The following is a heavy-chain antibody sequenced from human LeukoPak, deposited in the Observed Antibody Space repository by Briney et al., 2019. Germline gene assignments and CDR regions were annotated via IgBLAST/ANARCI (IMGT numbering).Heavy chain of an antibody. D-gene: IGHD3-10*01. CDR1: GFTFRSYW. Sequence: GGSLRLSCAASGFTFRSYWMSWVRQAPGKGLEWVANIKHDGSEKAYVDSVRGRFTISRDNAETSLYLQMNSLRAEDTAVYYRARVRYYASGSFYDYWGQGTLVTVSS. V-gene: IGHV3-7*04. CDR2: IKHDGSEK. J-gene: IGHJ4*02. CDR3: ARVRYYASGSFYDY.